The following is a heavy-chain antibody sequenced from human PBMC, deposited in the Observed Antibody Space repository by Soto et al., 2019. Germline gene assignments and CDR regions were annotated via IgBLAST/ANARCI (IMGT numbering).Heavy chain of an antibody. Sequence: QVQLQESGPGLVKPSQTLSLTCTVSGGSISSGGYYWSWIRQHPGKGLEWIGYIYYSGSTYYNPSPKSRVTISVDTSKNQFSLKLSSVTAADTAVYYCARDGSSWPNYYGMDVWGQGTTVTVSS. D-gene: IGHD6-13*01. CDR3: ARDGSSWPNYYGMDV. J-gene: IGHJ6*02. CDR2: IYYSGST. V-gene: IGHV4-31*03. CDR1: GGSISSGGYY.